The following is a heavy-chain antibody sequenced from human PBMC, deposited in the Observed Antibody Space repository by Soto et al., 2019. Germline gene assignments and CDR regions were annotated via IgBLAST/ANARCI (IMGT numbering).Heavy chain of an antibody. D-gene: IGHD3-10*02. CDR3: TDDSIFDYFYFVFFVNDF. CDR1: GYTFSNFG. CDR2: ISPNSEKK. Sequence: GASVKVSCKASGYTFSNFGISWVRQAPGEGLEWMGWISPNSEKKKIAQRIQGRVTMTTDISTSTSYLELRGLTSDDTAVYYCTDDSIFDYFYFVFFVNDFCGLGTPVTFS. J-gene: IGHJ4*02. V-gene: IGHV1-18*01.